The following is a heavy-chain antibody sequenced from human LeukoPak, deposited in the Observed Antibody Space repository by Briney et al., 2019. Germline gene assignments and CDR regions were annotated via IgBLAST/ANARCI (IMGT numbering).Heavy chain of an antibody. D-gene: IGHD3-16*01. CDR2: IRGKGFSDPP. Sequence: GGSLRLSCAASGFTFSDSAIHWVRQASGKGLEWVGRIRGKGFSDPPAYAASVKDRFTISRDDSESTAYLQMNSLTAEDTAVYYCTVPQSGGNWFDPWGPGTQVTVSS. J-gene: IGHJ5*02. V-gene: IGHV3-73*01. CDR1: GFTFSDSA. CDR3: TVPQSGGNWFDP.